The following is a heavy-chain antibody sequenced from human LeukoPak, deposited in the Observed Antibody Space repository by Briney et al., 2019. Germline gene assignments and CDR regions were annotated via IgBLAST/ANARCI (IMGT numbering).Heavy chain of an antibody. CDR3: ARDKYCSGGSCYRTHQNWFDP. Sequence: ASVKVSCKASGGTFSSYAISWVRQAPGQGLEWMGRIIPILGIANYAQKFQGRVTITADKSTSTAYMELSSLRSEDTAVYYCARDKYCSGGSCYRTHQNWFDPWGQGIRVTVSS. V-gene: IGHV1-69*04. CDR1: GGTFSSYA. CDR2: IIPILGIA. D-gene: IGHD2-15*01. J-gene: IGHJ5*02.